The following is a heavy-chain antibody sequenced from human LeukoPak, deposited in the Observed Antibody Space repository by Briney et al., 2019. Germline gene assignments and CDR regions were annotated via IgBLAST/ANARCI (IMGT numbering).Heavy chain of an antibody. CDR2: IYYSGST. J-gene: IGHJ4*02. Sequence: TETLSLTCTVAGGSISGFYWSWIRQPPGKGLEWIGEIYYSGSTKYNPSLKSRVTISVDTSKNQFSLRLSSVTTADTAVYYCARDNDSRDPPHFDYWGQGTLVTVSS. D-gene: IGHD3-16*01. CDR1: GGSISGFY. CDR3: ARDNDSRDPPHFDY. V-gene: IGHV4-59*01.